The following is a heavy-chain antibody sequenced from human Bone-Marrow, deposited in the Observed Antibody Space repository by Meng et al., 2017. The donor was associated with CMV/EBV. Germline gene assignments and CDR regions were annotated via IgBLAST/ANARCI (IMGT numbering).Heavy chain of an antibody. V-gene: IGHV4-31*02. CDR1: GGSISSGDYY. CDR3: ARVRGRPGTTWSDY. J-gene: IGHJ4*02. D-gene: IGHD2-2*01. Sequence: LRLSCTVSGGSISSGDYYWSWIRQHPGKGLEWIGYIYYSGNTYYNPSLKSRVTISVDTSKNQFSLKLSSVTAADTAQYYCARVRGRPGTTWSDYWGQGTLVTVSS. CDR2: IYYSGNT.